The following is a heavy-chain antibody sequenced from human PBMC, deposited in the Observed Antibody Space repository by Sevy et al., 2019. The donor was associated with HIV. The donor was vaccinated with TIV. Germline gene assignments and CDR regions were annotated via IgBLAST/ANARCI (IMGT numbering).Heavy chain of an antibody. CDR3: ARGRGWEVPWDLDY. Sequence: ASVKVSCKASGYIFISFCISWLRQAPGQGLEWMAWISGYTGNTDYEEKFQDRVTVTTDTSTSTAYMELRSLRSDDTAVYYCARGRGWEVPWDLDYWGQGTLVTVSS. CDR1: GYIFISFC. CDR2: ISGYTGNT. D-gene: IGHD1-26*01. V-gene: IGHV1-18*01. J-gene: IGHJ4*02.